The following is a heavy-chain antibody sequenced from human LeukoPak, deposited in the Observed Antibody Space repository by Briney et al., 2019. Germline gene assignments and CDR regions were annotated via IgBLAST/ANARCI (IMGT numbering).Heavy chain of an antibody. CDR3: ARGTIRGLDYYYMDV. Sequence: GASVKVSCKASNYTFTSYGIHWVRQAPGQGLEWMGWITTFSGKTNYAQKLQDRVTMTTDTSTSTAYMELRSLRSDDTAVYYCARGTIRGLDYYYMDVWGKGTTVIVSS. D-gene: IGHD4/OR15-4a*01. CDR2: ITTFSGKT. J-gene: IGHJ6*03. V-gene: IGHV1-18*01. CDR1: NYTFTSYG.